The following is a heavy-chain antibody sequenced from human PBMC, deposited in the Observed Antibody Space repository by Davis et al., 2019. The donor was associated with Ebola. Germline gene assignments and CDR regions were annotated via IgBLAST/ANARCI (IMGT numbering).Heavy chain of an antibody. Sequence: PGGSLRLSCAASGFPFSNYAMHWVRQTPDKGLEWVAVASHDGTTTYYGDSVTGRFTISRDNSKNTLFLQLNRLRSEDTAIYFCARALHDEVLDYWGQGTPVTVSS. CDR3: ARALHDEVLDY. CDR1: GFPFSNYA. D-gene: IGHD1-1*01. CDR2: ASHDGTTT. J-gene: IGHJ4*02. V-gene: IGHV3-30*04.